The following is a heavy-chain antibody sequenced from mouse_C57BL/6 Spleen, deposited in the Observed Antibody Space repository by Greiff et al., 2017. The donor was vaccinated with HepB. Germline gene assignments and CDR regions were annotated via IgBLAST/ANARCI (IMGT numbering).Heavy chain of an antibody. Sequence: QVQLKQSGAELARPGASVKLSCKASGYTFTSYGISWVKQRTGQGLEWIGEIYPRSGNTYYNEKFKGKATLTADKSSSTAYMELRSLTSEDSAVYFCARGRDYGSGFAYWGQGTLVTVSA. CDR2: IYPRSGNT. CDR3: ARGRDYGSGFAY. J-gene: IGHJ3*01. D-gene: IGHD1-1*01. CDR1: GYTFTSYG. V-gene: IGHV1-81*01.